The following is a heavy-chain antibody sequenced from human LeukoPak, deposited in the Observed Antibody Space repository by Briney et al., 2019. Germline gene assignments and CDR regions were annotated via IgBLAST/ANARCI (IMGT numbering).Heavy chain of an antibody. CDR3: ARGVTYYDYVWGSLYYFDY. CDR2: IIPIFGTA. Sequence: GASVKVSCKASGGTFSSYAISWVRQAPGQGLEWMGGIIPIFGTANYAQKFQGRVTITADESTSTAYMELSSLRSEDTAVYYCARGVTYYDYVWGSLYYFDYWGQGTLVTVSS. CDR1: GGTFSSYA. D-gene: IGHD3-16*01. V-gene: IGHV1-69*01. J-gene: IGHJ4*02.